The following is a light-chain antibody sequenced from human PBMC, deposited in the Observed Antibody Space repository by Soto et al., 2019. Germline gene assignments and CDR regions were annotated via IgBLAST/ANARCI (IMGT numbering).Light chain of an antibody. CDR2: DTS. CDR1: QSFSTY. Sequence: EIVLTQSPATLPLSPGERATLSCRASQSFSTYLAWYQQKPGQAPRLLIYDTSKRATGIPARFSGSGSGTDFTLTINSLEPEDFAMYHCQHRYNWPWTFGQGTKVEIK. J-gene: IGKJ1*01. V-gene: IGKV3-11*01. CDR3: QHRYNWPWT.